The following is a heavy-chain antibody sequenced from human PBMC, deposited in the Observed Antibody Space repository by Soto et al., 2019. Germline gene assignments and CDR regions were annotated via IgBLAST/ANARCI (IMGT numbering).Heavy chain of an antibody. CDR1: GGSSSSGGYC. Sequence: TLPLTWTVSGGSSSSGGYCWSWIRQHPGKGLEWIGYIYYSGSTYYNPSLKSRVTISVDTSKNQFSLRLSSVTAADTAVYYCAREFQYCISTSCYLDAFDIWGQGTMVTVSS. V-gene: IGHV4-31*02. CDR3: AREFQYCISTSCYLDAFDI. J-gene: IGHJ3*02. D-gene: IGHD2-2*01. CDR2: IYYSGST.